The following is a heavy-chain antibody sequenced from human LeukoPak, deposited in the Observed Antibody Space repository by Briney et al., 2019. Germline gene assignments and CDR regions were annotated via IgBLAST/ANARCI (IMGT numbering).Heavy chain of an antibody. J-gene: IGHJ4*02. CDR3: AQWGDFDVLTGYYFPDF. Sequence: GGPMRLSCAVSGITFNAIHWVRQAPGKGLEWLALTWYDGSNQYYADSVKGRFTISRDNVKNTRYLQMNSLRAEDSAVYYCAQWGDFDVLTGYYFPDFWGQGTLVTVSS. CDR1: GITFNA. CDR2: TWYDGSNQ. D-gene: IGHD3-9*01. V-gene: IGHV3-33*06.